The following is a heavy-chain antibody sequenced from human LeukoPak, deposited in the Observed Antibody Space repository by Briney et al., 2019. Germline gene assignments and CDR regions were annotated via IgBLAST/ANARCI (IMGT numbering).Heavy chain of an antibody. J-gene: IGHJ4*02. CDR1: GFTFSNHG. Sequence: PGGSLRLSCAASGFTFSNHGMNWVRQAPGKGLEWVSGISPSGDITYYADSVKGRFTISRGNSKNTLHLEVISLTAEDTAVYYCAKDDAWIRFGEWSQGTLVTVSS. D-gene: IGHD3-10*01. CDR2: ISPSGDIT. V-gene: IGHV3-23*01. CDR3: AKDDAWIRFGE.